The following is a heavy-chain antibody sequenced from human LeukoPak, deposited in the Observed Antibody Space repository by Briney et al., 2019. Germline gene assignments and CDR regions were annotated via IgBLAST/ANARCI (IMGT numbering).Heavy chain of an antibody. CDR1: GYSFTGYY. CDR3: ARQYYYDSSGYTP. V-gene: IGHV1-2*02. Sequence: AASVKVSCKASGYSFTGYYMHWVRQAPGQGLEWMGWINPNSGGTNYAQKFQGRVTMTRDTSMSTAYMELSRLRSDDTAIYYCARQYYYDSSGYTPWGQGTLVTVSS. CDR2: INPNSGGT. J-gene: IGHJ5*02. D-gene: IGHD3-22*01.